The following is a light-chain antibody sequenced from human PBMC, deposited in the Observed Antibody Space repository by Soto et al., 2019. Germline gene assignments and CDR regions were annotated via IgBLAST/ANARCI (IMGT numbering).Light chain of an antibody. CDR3: LQHNSYPLT. Sequence: DIQITQSPSSLSASIGARVTITCRASQGIRNELGWYQQKPGKGPKRLIYATSSLQSGVPSRFSGSGSGTDFTLTISSLQPEDFATYYCLQHNSYPLTFGGGTKVDIK. J-gene: IGKJ4*01. V-gene: IGKV1-17*01. CDR1: QGIRNE. CDR2: ATS.